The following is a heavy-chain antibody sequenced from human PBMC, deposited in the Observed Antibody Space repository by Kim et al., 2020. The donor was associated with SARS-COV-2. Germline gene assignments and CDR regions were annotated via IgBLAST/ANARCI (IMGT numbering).Heavy chain of an antibody. Sequence: YEDSVKGRFTISRDTSKNTLYLQMNSLRAEDTAVYYCARDRAFGDYDSSDYWGQGTLVTVSS. J-gene: IGHJ4*02. D-gene: IGHD3-22*01. V-gene: IGHV3-33*01. CDR3: ARDRAFGDYDSSDY.